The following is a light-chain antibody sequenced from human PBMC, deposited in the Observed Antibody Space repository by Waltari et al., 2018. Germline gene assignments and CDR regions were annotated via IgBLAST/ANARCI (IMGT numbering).Light chain of an antibody. CDR1: SGDVGGYKY. V-gene: IGLV2-14*01. J-gene: IGLJ1*01. Sequence: QSALAQPASVSESPGQSITISCTGTSGDVGGYKYVSWYQQYPGKAPKLIIYEVSNRPSGVSNRFSGSKSGNTASLTISGLQAEDEADYYCSSYTLSSTYVFGTGTKVTVL. CDR3: SSYTLSSTYV. CDR2: EVS.